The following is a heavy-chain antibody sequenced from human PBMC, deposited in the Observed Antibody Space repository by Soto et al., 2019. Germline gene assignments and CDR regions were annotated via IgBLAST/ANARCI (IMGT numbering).Heavy chain of an antibody. J-gene: IGHJ6*02. V-gene: IGHV4-59*08. Sequence: SETLSLTCTVSGGSISSYYWSWIRQPPGKGLEWIGYIYYSGSTNYNPSLKSRVTISVDTSKNQFSLKLSSVTAADTAVYYCARAIGMATYYYYGMDVWGQGTTVTVSS. CDR3: ARAIGMATYYYYGMDV. CDR2: IYYSGST. D-gene: IGHD5-12*01. CDR1: GGSISSYY.